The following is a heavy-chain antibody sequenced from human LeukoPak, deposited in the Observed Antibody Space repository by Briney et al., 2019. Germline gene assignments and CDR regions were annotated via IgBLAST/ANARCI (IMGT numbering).Heavy chain of an antibody. CDR2: LGDSGASK. D-gene: IGHD4-17*01. Sequence: GGSLRLSCAASGFTFSSYAMTWVRQAPGKGLEWVSALGDSGASKYYADSEKGRFTISRDNSKNTLYLQMNSLRADDTAVYYCASSPPTGITVSYFDYWGQGTLVTVSS. J-gene: IGHJ4*02. V-gene: IGHV3-23*01. CDR1: GFTFSSYA. CDR3: ASSPPTGITVSYFDY.